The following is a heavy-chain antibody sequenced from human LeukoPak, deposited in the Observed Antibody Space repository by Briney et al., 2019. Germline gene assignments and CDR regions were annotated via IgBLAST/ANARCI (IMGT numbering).Heavy chain of an antibody. J-gene: IGHJ4*02. D-gene: IGHD2-15*01. CDR1: GYTFTSYD. Sequence: ASVKVSYKASGYTFTSYDINWVRQATGQGLEWMGWMNPNSGNTGYAQKFQGRVTMTRNTSISTAYMELSSLRSEDTAVYYCARGGRYCSGGSCYFREDYWGQGTLVTVSS. CDR3: ARGGRYCSGGSCYFREDY. V-gene: IGHV1-8*01. CDR2: MNPNSGNT.